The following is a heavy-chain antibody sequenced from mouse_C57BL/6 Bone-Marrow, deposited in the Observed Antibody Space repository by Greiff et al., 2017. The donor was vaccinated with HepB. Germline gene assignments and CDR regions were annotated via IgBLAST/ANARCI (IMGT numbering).Heavy chain of an antibody. CDR2: ISNGGGST. CDR1: GFTFSDYY. D-gene: IGHD2-5*01. Sequence: EVMLVESGGGLVQPGGSLKLSCAASGFTFSDYYMYWVRQTPEKRLEWVAYISNGGGSTYYPDTVKGRFTISRDNAKNTLYLQMSRLKSEDTAMYYCARLYYSNYDAMDYWGQGTSVTVSS. CDR3: ARLYYSNYDAMDY. V-gene: IGHV5-12*01. J-gene: IGHJ4*01.